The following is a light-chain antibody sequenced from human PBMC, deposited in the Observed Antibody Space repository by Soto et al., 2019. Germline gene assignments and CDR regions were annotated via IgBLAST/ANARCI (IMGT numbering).Light chain of an antibody. V-gene: IGLV2-14*01. J-gene: IGLJ3*02. CDR1: NTDVGTYNY. CDR2: EVN. CDR3: CSYAPDNTWV. Sequence: QSALTQPASVSGSPGQSITISCSGTNTDVGTYNYVSWFQQLPGKAPKLILYEVNDRPSGVSTRFSGSKSGNTASLTISGLQPDDEGDYYCCSYAPDNTWVFGGGTKLTVL.